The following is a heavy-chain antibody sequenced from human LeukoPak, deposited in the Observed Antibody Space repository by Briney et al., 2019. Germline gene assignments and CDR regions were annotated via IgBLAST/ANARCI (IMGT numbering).Heavy chain of an antibody. J-gene: IGHJ6*03. CDR2: ISDSGGLT. V-gene: IGHV3-23*01. D-gene: IGHD2-21*01. Sequence: GGSLRLSCAASGFTFSSCAMTWVRQAPRKGLELVSYISDSGGLTYYADSVKGRFTISRDNSKNTLYLQMNSLRAEDTAVYYCAKDRGDSGWYYYMDVWGKGTAVTVSS. CDR1: GFTFSSCA. CDR3: AKDRGDSGWYYYMDV.